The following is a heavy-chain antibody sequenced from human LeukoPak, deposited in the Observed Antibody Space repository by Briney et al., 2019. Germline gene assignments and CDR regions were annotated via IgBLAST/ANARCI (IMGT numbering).Heavy chain of an antibody. CDR3: AREAKWAPYYYYGMDV. CDR2: TYYRSKWYN. V-gene: IGHV6-1*01. CDR1: GDSVSSNSAA. Sequence: SQNLSLNCAISGDSVSSNSAAWNWIRQSPSRGLEWLGRTYYRSKWYNDYAVSVRSRITINPDTSKNQFSLQLNSVTPEDTAVYYCAREAKWAPYYYYGMDVWGQGTTVTVSS. J-gene: IGHJ6*02. D-gene: IGHD1-26*01.